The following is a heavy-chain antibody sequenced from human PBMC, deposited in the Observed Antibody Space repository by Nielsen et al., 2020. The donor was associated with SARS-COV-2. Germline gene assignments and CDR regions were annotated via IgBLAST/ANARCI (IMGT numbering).Heavy chain of an antibody. CDR2: IYYSGST. J-gene: IGHJ4*02. CDR3: ARVHCSGGSCYFYYFEY. D-gene: IGHD2-15*01. CDR1: GGSISSYY. V-gene: IGHV4-59*01. Sequence: SETLSLTCTVSGGSISSYYWSWIRQPPGKGLEWIGYIYYSGSTNYNPSLKSRVTISVDTSKNQFSLKLSSVTAADTAVYYCARVHCSGGSCYFYYFEYWGQGTLVTVSS.